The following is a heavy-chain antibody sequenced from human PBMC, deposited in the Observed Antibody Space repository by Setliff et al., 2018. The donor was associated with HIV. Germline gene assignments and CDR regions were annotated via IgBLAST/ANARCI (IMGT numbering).Heavy chain of an antibody. CDR2: MMPSSGNT. Sequence: ASVKVSCKASGYTFTSYDINWVRQATGQGLEWMGWMMPSSGNTGYAQKFQGRLTMTRNTSISTAYVELSSLTSEDTGVYYCASGKGVGGVIITGGLDVWGKGTTVTVSS. D-gene: IGHD3-10*01. J-gene: IGHJ6*04. CDR1: GYTFTSYD. V-gene: IGHV1-8*02. CDR3: ASGKGVGGVIITGGLDV.